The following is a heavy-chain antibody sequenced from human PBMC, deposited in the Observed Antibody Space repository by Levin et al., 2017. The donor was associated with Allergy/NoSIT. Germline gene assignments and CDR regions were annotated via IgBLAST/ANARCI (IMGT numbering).Heavy chain of an antibody. J-gene: IGHJ4*02. CDR1: GGSISSSISY. Sequence: SETLSLTCTVSGGSISSSISYWGWIRQAPGKGLEWIGSIYNSGSTYYNPSLKSRVTTSVDTSKNQFSMKLSSVTASDTAVYYCARQCYDILTGYYNFDYWGQGTLVTVSS. D-gene: IGHD3-9*01. CDR2: IYNSGST. V-gene: IGHV4-39*01. CDR3: ARQCYDILTGYYNFDY.